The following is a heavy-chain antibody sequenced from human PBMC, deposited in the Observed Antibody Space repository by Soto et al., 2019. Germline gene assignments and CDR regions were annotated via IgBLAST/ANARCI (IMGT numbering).Heavy chain of an antibody. CDR2: IKQDGSEK. CDR3: ARYSSGWYLYFDY. D-gene: IGHD6-19*01. V-gene: IGHV3-7*05. Sequence: GGSLRLSCAASGFTFSSYWMSWVRQAPGKGLEWVANIKQDGSEKYYVDSVKGRFTISRDNAKNSLYLQMNSLRAEDTAVYYCARYSSGWYLYFDYWGQGTLVTVSS. J-gene: IGHJ4*02. CDR1: GFTFSSYW.